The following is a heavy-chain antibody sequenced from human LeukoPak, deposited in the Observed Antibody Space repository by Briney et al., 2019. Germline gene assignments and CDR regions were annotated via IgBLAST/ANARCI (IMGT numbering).Heavy chain of an antibody. V-gene: IGHV3-23*01. CDR3: AKDSKIVGATFRSYHYMDV. J-gene: IGHJ6*03. CDR1: GISFSSYG. D-gene: IGHD1-26*01. Sequence: GGSLRLSCAASGISFSSYGMSWVRQAPGKGLEWVSAISGSGGSTYYADSVKGRFTISRDNSKNTLYLQMNSLRAEDTAVYYCAKDSKIVGATFRSYHYMDVWGKGTAVTVSS. CDR2: ISGSGGST.